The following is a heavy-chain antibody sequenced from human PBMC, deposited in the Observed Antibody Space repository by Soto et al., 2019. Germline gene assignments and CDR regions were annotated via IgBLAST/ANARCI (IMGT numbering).Heavy chain of an antibody. CDR1: GFTFSSYA. Sequence: GGSLRLSCAASGFTFSSYAMHWVRQAPGKGLEWVAVISYDGSNKYYADSVKGRFTISRDNSKNTLYLQMNSLRAEDTAVYYCARDQAAAGPAYYGMDVWGQGTTVTVSS. CDR2: ISYDGSNK. CDR3: ARDQAAAGPAYYGMDV. V-gene: IGHV3-30-3*01. J-gene: IGHJ6*02. D-gene: IGHD6-13*01.